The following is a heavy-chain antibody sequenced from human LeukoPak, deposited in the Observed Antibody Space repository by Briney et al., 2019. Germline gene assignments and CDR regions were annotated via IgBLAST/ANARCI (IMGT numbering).Heavy chain of an antibody. CDR1: GDSVSSNSAA. CDR3: ARGLDYYYYGMDV. V-gene: IGHV6-1*01. CDR2: TYYRSKWYN. Sequence: SQTLSLTCALSGDSVSSNSAAWKWLRQSPSRGLEWLGRTYYRSKWYNDYAVSLKSRITINPDTSKNQFSLQLNSVTPEDTAVYYCARGLDYYYYGMDVWGQGTTVTVSS. D-gene: IGHD5-12*01. J-gene: IGHJ6*02.